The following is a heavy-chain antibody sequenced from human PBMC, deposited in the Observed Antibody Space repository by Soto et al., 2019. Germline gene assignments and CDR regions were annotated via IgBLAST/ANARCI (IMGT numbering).Heavy chain of an antibody. J-gene: IGHJ4*02. CDR2: IYPSGMP. D-gene: IGHD5-18*01. CDR3: ARERGGYGLFDS. V-gene: IGHV4-30-2*01. Sequence: SETLSLTCTVPGGSISNAAYSWSWIRQPPGKGLEWIGYIYPSGMPFYNPSLRSRVTISIDRSNDQFSLNLKSVTAADTAVYYCARERGGYGLFDSWGQGTLVTVSS. CDR1: GGSISNAAYS.